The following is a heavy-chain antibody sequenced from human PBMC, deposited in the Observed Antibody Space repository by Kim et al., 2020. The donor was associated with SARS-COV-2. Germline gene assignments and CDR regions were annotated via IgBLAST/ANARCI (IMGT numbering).Heavy chain of an antibody. CDR2: IYYSGST. D-gene: IGHD6-13*01. CDR1: GGSISSYY. V-gene: IGHV4-59*01. J-gene: IGHJ5*02. Sequence: SETLSLTCTVSGGSISSYYWSWIRQPPGKGLEWIGCIYYSGSTNYNHSLTSRVTISVDTSKNQFSLKLSSVTAADAAVYYCAREAYSSSWYPAANWFDPWGQGTLVTVSS. CDR3: AREAYSSSWYPAANWFDP.